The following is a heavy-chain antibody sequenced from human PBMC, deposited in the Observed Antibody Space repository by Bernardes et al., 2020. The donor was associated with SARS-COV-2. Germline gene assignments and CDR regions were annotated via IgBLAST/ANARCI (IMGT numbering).Heavy chain of an antibody. CDR1: GFTFSSYS. J-gene: IGHJ3*02. Sequence: LRLSCAASGFTFSSYSMNWVRQAPGKGLEWVSSISSSSSYIYYADSVKGRFTISRDNAKNSLYLQMNSLRAEDTAVYYCASAQGRLGELSSSAFDIWGQGTMVTVSS. V-gene: IGHV3-21*01. CDR3: ASAQGRLGELSSSAFDI. D-gene: IGHD3-16*02. CDR2: ISSSSSYI.